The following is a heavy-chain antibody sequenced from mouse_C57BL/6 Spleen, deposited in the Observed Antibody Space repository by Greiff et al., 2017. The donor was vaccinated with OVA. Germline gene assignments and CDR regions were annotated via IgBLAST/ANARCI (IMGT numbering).Heavy chain of an antibody. V-gene: IGHV1-82*01. CDR1: GYAFSSSW. CDR2: IYPGDGAT. D-gene: IGHD1-1*02. CDR3: ARYSGGCPPY. J-gene: IGHJ2*01. Sequence: VQLQQSGPELVQPGASVKISCKASGYAFSSSWMNWVKQRPGKGLEWIGRIYPGDGATNYNGKLKGKATLTADKASSTAYMQLSSLTSEDSAVYFSARYSGGCPPYWGQGT.